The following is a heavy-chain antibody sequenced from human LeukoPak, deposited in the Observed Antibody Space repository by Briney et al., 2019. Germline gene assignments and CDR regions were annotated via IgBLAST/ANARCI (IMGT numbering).Heavy chain of an antibody. CDR3: AKVRHTAMLGDLFDY. J-gene: IGHJ4*02. Sequence: GGSLRLSCAASGFTFSSYAMSWVRQAPGKGPEWVSAISGSGGSTYYADSVKGRFTISRDNSKNTLYLQMNSLRAEDTAVYYCAKVRHTAMLGDLFDYWGQGTLVTVSS. D-gene: IGHD5-18*01. CDR2: ISGSGGST. CDR1: GFTFSSYA. V-gene: IGHV3-23*01.